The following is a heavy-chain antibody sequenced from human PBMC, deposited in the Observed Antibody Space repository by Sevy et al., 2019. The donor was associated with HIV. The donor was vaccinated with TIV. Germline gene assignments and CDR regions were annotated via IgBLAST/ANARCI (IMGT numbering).Heavy chain of an antibody. Sequence: SETLSLTCTVSGGSISSYYWSWIRQPPGKGLEWIGYIYYSGSTNYNPSLKSRVTISVDTYKNQFSLKLSSVTAADTAVYYCARIPTTYYYHSSGYYPPQGWFDPWGQGTLVTVTS. J-gene: IGHJ5*02. V-gene: IGHV4-59*01. CDR3: ARIPTTYYYHSSGYYPPQGWFDP. CDR2: IYYSGST. D-gene: IGHD3-22*01. CDR1: GGSISSYY.